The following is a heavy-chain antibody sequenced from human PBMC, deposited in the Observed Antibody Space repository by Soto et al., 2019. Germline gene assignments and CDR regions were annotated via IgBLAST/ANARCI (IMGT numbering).Heavy chain of an antibody. V-gene: IGHV3-23*01. CDR2: ISGSGGFT. J-gene: IGHJ4*02. Sequence: EVQLLESGGGLVQPGGSLRLSCAASGFTSSNYAMNWVRQAPGKGLEWVSAISGSGGFTYYADSVKGRFTISRDNSKNTLFLQMNSLRAEYTAVFYCAKDGDTNIVGNYFDYWGQGTLVTVSS. CDR1: GFTSSNYA. CDR3: AKDGDTNIVGNYFDY. D-gene: IGHD5-12*01.